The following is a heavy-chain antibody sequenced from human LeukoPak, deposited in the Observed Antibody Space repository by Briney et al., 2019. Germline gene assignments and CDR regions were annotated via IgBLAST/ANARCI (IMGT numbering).Heavy chain of an antibody. CDR2: VSGSGGIT. CDR3: AKTTAGNSSGRYPGWPVDY. Sequence: GGSLRLSCAASGFTFNSYAMTWVRQAPGKGLEWVSHVSGSGGITYHADSVKGRFTISRDNSKNALYLQMNSLRAEDTAVYYCAKTTAGNSSGRYPGWPVDYWGQGTLVTVSS. D-gene: IGHD6-19*01. J-gene: IGHJ4*02. CDR1: GFTFNSYA. V-gene: IGHV3-23*01.